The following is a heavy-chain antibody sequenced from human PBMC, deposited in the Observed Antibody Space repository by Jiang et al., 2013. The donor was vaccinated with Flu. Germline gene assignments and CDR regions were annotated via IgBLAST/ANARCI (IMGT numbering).Heavy chain of an antibody. D-gene: IGHD2-2*01. CDR3: ATALVVPAAMWYYGMDV. CDR1: GYTLTELS. CDR2: FDPEDGET. V-gene: IGHV1-24*01. Sequence: QSGAEVKKPGASVKVSCKVSGYTLTELSMHWVRQTPGKGLEWMGGFDPEDGETIYAQKFQGRVTMTEDTSTDTAYMELSSLRSEDTAVYYRATALVVPAAMWYYGMDVWGQGTTGHRLL. J-gene: IGHJ6*02.